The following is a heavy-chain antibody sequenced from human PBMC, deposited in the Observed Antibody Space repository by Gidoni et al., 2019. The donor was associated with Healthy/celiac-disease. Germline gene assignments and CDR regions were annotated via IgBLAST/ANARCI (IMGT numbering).Heavy chain of an antibody. V-gene: IGHV4-34*01. D-gene: IGHD3-22*01. Sequence: QVQLQQWGAGLLKPSETLSLTCAVYGGSFSGYYWSWIRQPPGKGLEWIGEINHSGSTNYNPSLKSRVTISVDTSKNQFSLKLSSVTAADTAVYYCARHTYYYDSSGYLFDYWGQGTLVTVSS. CDR1: GGSFSGYY. CDR2: INHSGST. J-gene: IGHJ4*02. CDR3: ARHTYYYDSSGYLFDY.